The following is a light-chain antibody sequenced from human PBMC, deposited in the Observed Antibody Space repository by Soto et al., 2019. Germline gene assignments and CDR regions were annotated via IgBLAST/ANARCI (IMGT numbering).Light chain of an antibody. V-gene: IGLV7-46*01. CDR2: DTN. CDR3: LLYYYGLRV. CDR1: TGVVTSAHY. J-gene: IGLJ2*01. Sequence: QAVVTQEPSLTVSPGGTVTLTCGSSTGVVTSAHYPYWFHQKPGQAPVTLIFDTNNKHSWTPARFSGSLLGGKAALTLSGAQPEDEADYYCLLYYYGLRVFGGGTKLTVL.